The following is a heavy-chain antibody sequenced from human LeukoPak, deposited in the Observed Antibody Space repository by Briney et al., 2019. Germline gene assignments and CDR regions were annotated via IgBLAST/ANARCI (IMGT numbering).Heavy chain of an antibody. CDR2: ITNSSSTI. CDR1: GFTFSRYS. CDR3: TTAKNDH. Sequence: GGSLRLSCAASGFTFSRYSMNWVRQAPGKGLEWVSYITNSSSTIFCADSVKGRFTISRDNAKNSLYLQMSSLRAEDTAVYYCTTAKNDHWGQGTLVTVSS. J-gene: IGHJ4*02. V-gene: IGHV3-48*04.